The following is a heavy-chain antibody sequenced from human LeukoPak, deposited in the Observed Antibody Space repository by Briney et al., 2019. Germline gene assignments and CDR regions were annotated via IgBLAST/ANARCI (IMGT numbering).Heavy chain of an antibody. Sequence: PGGSLRLSCAASGFTFDDYAMHWVRQAPGKGLEWVSLISWDGGSTYYADSVKGRFTISRDNAKNSLYLQMNSLRAEDTAVYYCARDHSSSWYVAFDIWGQGTMVTVSS. CDR1: GFTFDDYA. V-gene: IGHV3-43D*03. CDR3: ARDHSSSWYVAFDI. D-gene: IGHD6-13*01. J-gene: IGHJ3*02. CDR2: ISWDGGST.